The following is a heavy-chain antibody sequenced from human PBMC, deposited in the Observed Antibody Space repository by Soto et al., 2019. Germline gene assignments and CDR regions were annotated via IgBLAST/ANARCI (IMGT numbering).Heavy chain of an antibody. J-gene: IGHJ5*02. Sequence: GASVKVSCKASGGTFSCYAISWVRQAPGQGLEWMGGINPIFGTANYAQKCQGRVTITADESTSTAYMERSSLRSEDTAVYYCASRYCSGGSCYSVTRYNWFDPWGQGTLVTLSS. V-gene: IGHV1-69*13. CDR3: ASRYCSGGSCYSVTRYNWFDP. D-gene: IGHD2-15*01. CDR2: INPIFGTA. CDR1: GGTFSCYA.